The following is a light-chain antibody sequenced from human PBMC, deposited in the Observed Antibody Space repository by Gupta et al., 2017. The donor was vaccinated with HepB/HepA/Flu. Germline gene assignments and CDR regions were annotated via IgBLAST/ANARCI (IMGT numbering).Light chain of an antibody. V-gene: IGLV2-11*01. CDR2: DVS. J-gene: IGLJ1*01. Sequence: QSALTPPRSVSGSPGQSVTISCTGTSSDVGGYNYVSWYQQHPGKAPKLIIYDVSQRPSGVPDRFSGSKSGNTASLTISGLQAEDEADYYCCSYAGSYTFYVFGTGTKVTVL. CDR3: CSYAGSYTFYV. CDR1: SSDVGGYNY.